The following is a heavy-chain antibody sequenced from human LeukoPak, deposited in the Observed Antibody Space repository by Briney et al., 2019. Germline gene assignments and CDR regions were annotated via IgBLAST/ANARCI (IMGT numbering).Heavy chain of an antibody. J-gene: IGHJ6*02. CDR3: ARDLGFGELFGHPGMDV. CDR2: IYYSGST. D-gene: IGHD3-10*01. CDR1: GVSISSYY. V-gene: IGHV4-59*01. Sequence: SETLSLTCTVSGVSISSYYWSWIRQPPGKGLEWIGYIYYSGSTNYNPSLKSRVTISVDTSKNQFSLKLSSVTAADTAVYYCARDLGFGELFGHPGMDVWGQGTTVTVSS.